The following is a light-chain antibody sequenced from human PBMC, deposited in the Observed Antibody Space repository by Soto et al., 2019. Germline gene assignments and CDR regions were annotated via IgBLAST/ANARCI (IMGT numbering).Light chain of an antibody. CDR3: QGWNSSTVV. CDR2: QDS. V-gene: IGLV3-1*01. J-gene: IGLJ2*01. CDR1: KLGDKY. Sequence: SYELTQPPSVSVSPGQTASITCSGDKLGDKYACWYQQKPGQSPVLVIYQDSKRPSGIPERFSGSNSGNTATLTISGTQAMDGADYYCQGWNSSTVVFGGGTKPTLL.